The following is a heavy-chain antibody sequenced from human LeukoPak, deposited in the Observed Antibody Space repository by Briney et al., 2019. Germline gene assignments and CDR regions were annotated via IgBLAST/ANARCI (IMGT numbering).Heavy chain of an antibody. D-gene: IGHD6-13*01. V-gene: IGHV1-46*01. CDR3: ARDFDFYIGYSSSWFDRGFDP. CDR1: GYTFTSYF. Sequence: GASVNVSCKASGYTFTSYFMHWVRQAPGQGLEWMGIVNPSGGSTSYAQKFQGRVTMTRDMSTSTVYMELSSLRSEDTAVYYCARDFDFYIGYSSSWFDRGFDPWGQGTLVTVSS. CDR2: VNPSGGST. J-gene: IGHJ5*02.